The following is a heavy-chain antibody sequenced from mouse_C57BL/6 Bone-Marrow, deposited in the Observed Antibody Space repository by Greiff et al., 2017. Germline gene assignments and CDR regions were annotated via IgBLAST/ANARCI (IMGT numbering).Heavy chain of an antibody. CDR1: GYTFTSYW. CDR3: ARYNPYRGAY. Sequence: QVQLQQPGAELVKPGASVKLSCKASGYTFTSYWMHWVKQRPGQGLEWIGTIHPNSGSTNYNEKFKSKATLTVDKSSSTAYMQLSSLTSEDSAVYYCARYNPYRGAYGGRGTLVTVTA. D-gene: IGHD1-3*01. J-gene: IGHJ3*01. CDR2: IHPNSGST. V-gene: IGHV1-64*01.